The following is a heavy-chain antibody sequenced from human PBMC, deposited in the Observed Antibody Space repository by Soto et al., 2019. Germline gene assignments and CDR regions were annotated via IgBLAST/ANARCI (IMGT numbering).Heavy chain of an antibody. V-gene: IGHV4-59*01. CDR2: ISDSGVT. CDR3: VRGAGDFSGPDSFDI. Sequence: SETLSLTCSVSGDSIIRSFWGWIRQSPGKGLEYIGYISDSGVTDYDPSLKSRVTISVDTSKNQFSLKLTSVTAADTAVYCCVRGAGDFSGPDSFDIWGQGTMVTVSS. D-gene: IGHD3-10*01. CDR1: GDSIIRSF. J-gene: IGHJ3*02.